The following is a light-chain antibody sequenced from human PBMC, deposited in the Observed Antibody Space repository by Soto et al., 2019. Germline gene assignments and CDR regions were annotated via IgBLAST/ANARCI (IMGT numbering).Light chain of an antibody. CDR1: QSVSSSF. J-gene: IGKJ2*01. Sequence: EIVLTQSPGTLSLSPGEGATLSCRASQSVSSSFLAWYQQKPGQAPRLLIYGASSRATGIPDRFSGSGSGTDFTLTISRLEPKDFAVYYCQQYDSSPYTFGQGTKLEIK. CDR2: GAS. V-gene: IGKV3-20*01. CDR3: QQYDSSPYT.